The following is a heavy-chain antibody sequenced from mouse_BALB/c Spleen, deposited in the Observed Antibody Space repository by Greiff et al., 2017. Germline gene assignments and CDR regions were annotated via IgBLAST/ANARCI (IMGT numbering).Heavy chain of an antibody. CDR1: GFSLTGYG. V-gene: IGHV2-6-7*01. CDR3: ASTRRRPRDAMDY. J-gene: IGHJ4*01. CDR2: IWGDGST. Sequence: QVQLKESGPGLVAPSQSLSITCTVSGFSLTGYGVNWVRQPPGKGLEWLGMIWGDGSTDYNSALKSRLSISKDNSKSQVFLKMNSLQTDDTARYYCASTRRRPRDAMDYWGQGTSVTVSS. D-gene: IGHD3-3*01.